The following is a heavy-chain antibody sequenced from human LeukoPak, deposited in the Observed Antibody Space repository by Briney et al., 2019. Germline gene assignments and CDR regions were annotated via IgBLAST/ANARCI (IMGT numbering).Heavy chain of an antibody. CDR2: ISSSSRYI. V-gene: IGHV3-21*01. Sequence: PGGSLRLSCAASGFTFSSYSMNWVRQAPGKGLEWVSSISSSSRYIYYADSVKGRFTISRDNAKNTLYLQMNSPRAEDTAVYYWARYYYESSGYYFFFDYWGQGTLVTVSS. J-gene: IGHJ4*02. CDR1: GFTFSSYS. CDR3: ARYYYESSGYYFFFDY. D-gene: IGHD3-22*01.